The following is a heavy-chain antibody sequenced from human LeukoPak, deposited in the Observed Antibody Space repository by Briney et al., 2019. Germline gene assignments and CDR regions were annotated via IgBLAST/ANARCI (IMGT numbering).Heavy chain of an antibody. Sequence: SETLSLTCAVSGYSISSGYYWGWIRQPPGKGLEWIGSIYHSGSTYYNPSLKSRVTISLDTSKNQFSLRLSSATAADTAVYYCAKHTYFQHWGQGTLVTVSS. CDR3: AKHTYFQH. CDR2: IYHSGST. V-gene: IGHV4-38-2*01. J-gene: IGHJ1*01. CDR1: GYSISSGYY.